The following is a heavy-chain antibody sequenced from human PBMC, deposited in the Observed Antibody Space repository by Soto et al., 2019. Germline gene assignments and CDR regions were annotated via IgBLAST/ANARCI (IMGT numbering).Heavy chain of an antibody. V-gene: IGHV1-69*12. CDR2: IIPIFGTA. D-gene: IGHD6-13*01. Sequence: QVQLVQSGAEVKKPGSSVNVSCKASGGTFSSYAISWVRQAPGQGLEWMGGIIPIFGTANYAQKFQGRVTITADESTSTAYMGLSSLRSEDTAVYYCARISSNWYKDYFDYWGQGTLVTVSS. CDR3: ARISSNWYKDYFDY. CDR1: GGTFSSYA. J-gene: IGHJ4*02.